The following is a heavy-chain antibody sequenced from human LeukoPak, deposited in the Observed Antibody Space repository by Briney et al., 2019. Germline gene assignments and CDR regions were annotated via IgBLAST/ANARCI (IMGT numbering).Heavy chain of an antibody. V-gene: IGHV3-23*01. D-gene: IGHD2-15*01. CDR1: GFTLSSYA. Sequence: PVGSLSLSCAASGFTLSSYAMSGVPQAPGEGLEWVSAISGSGGSTYYADSVKGRFTISRDNSKNKLYLQMNSLRAEDTAVYYCAKDPSPAEGFLWGQGTLVTVSS. J-gene: IGHJ4*02. CDR3: AKDPSPAEGFL. CDR2: ISGSGGST.